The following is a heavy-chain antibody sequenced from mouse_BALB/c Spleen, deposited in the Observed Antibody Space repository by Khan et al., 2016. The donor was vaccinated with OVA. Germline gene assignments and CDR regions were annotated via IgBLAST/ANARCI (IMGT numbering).Heavy chain of an antibody. D-gene: IGHD2-1*01. J-gene: IGHJ4*01. CDR3: VKQHYGTLYAMDY. Sequence: QVRLQQSGPGLVAPSQSLSITCTVSGFSLTSYGVNWVRQPPGKGLEWLGVIWGDGSTNYHSALISRLSISKDNSKSQVFLKLNSLQTDDTATYYCVKQHYGTLYAMDYWGQGTAVTDSS. CDR2: IWGDGST. CDR1: GFSLTSYG. V-gene: IGHV2-3*01.